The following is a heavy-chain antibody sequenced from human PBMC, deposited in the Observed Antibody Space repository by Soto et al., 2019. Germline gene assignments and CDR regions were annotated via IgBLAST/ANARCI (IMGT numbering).Heavy chain of an antibody. CDR2: FDPEDGET. CDR1: GYTLTELS. CDR3: ATETRIQLWLRGYYYYGMDV. Sequence: ASVKVSCKVSGYTLTELSMHWVRQAPGKGLEWMGGFDPEDGETIYAQKFQGRVTTTEDTSTDTAYMELSSLRSEDTAVYYCATETRIQLWLRGYYYYGMDVWGQGTTVTVSS. J-gene: IGHJ6*02. V-gene: IGHV1-24*01. D-gene: IGHD5-18*01.